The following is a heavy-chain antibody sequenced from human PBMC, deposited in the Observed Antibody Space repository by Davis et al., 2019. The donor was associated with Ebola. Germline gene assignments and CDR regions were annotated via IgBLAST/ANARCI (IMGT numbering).Heavy chain of an antibody. J-gene: IGHJ6*02. V-gene: IGHV3-30*02. Sequence: GESLKISCVASGFTFSTYGMHWVRQAPGKGLEWVTFITYDGREKYYADSVRGRFTISRDNSQGTLYLQMNSLRAEDTAIYYCAKVIGYNYFYYGMHVWGQGTTVTVSS. CDR3: AKVIGYNYFYYGMHV. D-gene: IGHD5-24*01. CDR2: ITYDGREK. CDR1: GFTFSTYG.